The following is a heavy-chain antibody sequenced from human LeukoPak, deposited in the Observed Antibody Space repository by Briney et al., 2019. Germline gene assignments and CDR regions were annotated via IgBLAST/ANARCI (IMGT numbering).Heavy chain of an antibody. V-gene: IGHV3-48*04. J-gene: IGHJ4*02. CDR2: IDARSGIT. Sequence: PGGSLRLSCAASGFTFRIFGLNWVRQAPGKGPEWVSYIDARSGITYYADSVQGRFTISRDDARESVFLQMDGLRVDDTAVYYCARDISPYDFWSGSSGSFDYWGQGTLVTVSS. CDR3: ARDISPYDFWSGSSGSFDY. D-gene: IGHD3-3*01. CDR1: GFTFRIFG.